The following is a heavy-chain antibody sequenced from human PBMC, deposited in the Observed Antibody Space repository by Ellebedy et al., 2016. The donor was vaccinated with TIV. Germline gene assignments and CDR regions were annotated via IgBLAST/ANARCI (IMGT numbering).Heavy chain of an antibody. CDR1: GFSVDSNY. CDR2: FYSGGKT. Sequence: PGGSLRLSCTASGFSVDSNYMSWVRQAPGKGLEWVSAFYSGGKTYYSDSVMGRFSISSDISKNTLYLQMNSLRAEDTAVYYCARQTTTSSTYDYWGQGTLVTVSS. D-gene: IGHD6-6*01. J-gene: IGHJ4*02. V-gene: IGHV3-53*01. CDR3: ARQTTTSSTYDY.